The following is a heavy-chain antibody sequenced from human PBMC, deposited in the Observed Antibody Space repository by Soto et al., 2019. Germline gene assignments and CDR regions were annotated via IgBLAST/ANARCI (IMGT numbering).Heavy chain of an antibody. Sequence: SETLSLTCTVSGGSISSGGYYWSWIRQHPGKGLEWIGYIYYSGSTYYNPSLKSRVTISVDTSKNQFSLKLSSVTAADTAVYYCARSSDYYDSSGYFVFDYWGRGTLVTVSS. CDR1: GGSISSGGYY. CDR3: ARSSDYYDSSGYFVFDY. D-gene: IGHD3-22*01. V-gene: IGHV4-31*03. J-gene: IGHJ4*02. CDR2: IYYSGST.